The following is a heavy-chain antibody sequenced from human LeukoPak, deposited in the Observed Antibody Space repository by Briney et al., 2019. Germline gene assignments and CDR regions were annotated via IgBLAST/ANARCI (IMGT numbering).Heavy chain of an antibody. CDR2: INPDSGGT. CDR1: GYTFSDYY. D-gene: IGHD5-12*01. Sequence: ASVKVSCKASGYTFSDYYIHWVRQAPGQGLEWMGRINPDSGGTNYAQKFQGRVTITRDTSISTAYMELSRLRSDDTAVYYCASGYEDYWGQGTLVTVTS. CDR3: ASGYEDY. V-gene: IGHV1-2*06. J-gene: IGHJ4*02.